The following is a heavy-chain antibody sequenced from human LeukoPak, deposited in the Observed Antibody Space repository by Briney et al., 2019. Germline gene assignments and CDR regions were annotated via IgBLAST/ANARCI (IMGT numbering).Heavy chain of an antibody. V-gene: IGHV4-59*08. CDR1: GGSISIYY. Sequence: KLSETLSLTCIVSGGSISIYYWSWIRQPPGNGLEWVGYIYSTGRTNYNPSLKSRVTISVDTSKNQLSLKLPAVTAADTAVYYCARQDSGTYLNPLDIWGQGTVVTVSS. D-gene: IGHD1-26*01. CDR3: ARQDSGTYLNPLDI. J-gene: IGHJ3*02. CDR2: IYSTGRT.